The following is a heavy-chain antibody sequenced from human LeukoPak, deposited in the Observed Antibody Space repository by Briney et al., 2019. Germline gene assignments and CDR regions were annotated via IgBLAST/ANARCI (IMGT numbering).Heavy chain of an antibody. CDR1: GFTFSSYA. CDR2: ISGSGGST. J-gene: IGHJ3*02. CDR3: AKFLPTYYYDSSGDAFDI. Sequence: GGSLRLSCAASGFTFSSYAMSWVRQAPGKGLEWVSAISGSGGSTYYADSVKGRFTISRDNSKNTLYLQMNSLRAEDTAVYYCAKFLPTYYYDSSGDAFDIWGQGTMVTVSS. D-gene: IGHD3-22*01. V-gene: IGHV3-23*01.